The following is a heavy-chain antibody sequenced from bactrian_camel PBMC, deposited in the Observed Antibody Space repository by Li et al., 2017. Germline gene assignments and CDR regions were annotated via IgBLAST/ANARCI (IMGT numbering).Heavy chain of an antibody. Sequence: HVQLVESGGGSAQTGGSLRLSCAASGDTSSNKCMGWFRQAPGKEREGLASIDSDGGSATYADSAKGRFTISQDNAKNTVYLQMTSLKPEDTALYYCAARAYCPDTATMTRPGLYEYWGQGTQVTVS. J-gene: IGHJ4*01. CDR2: IDSDGGSA. CDR1: GDTSSNKC. CDR3: AARAYCPDTATMTRPGLYEY. V-gene: IGHV3S53*01. D-gene: IGHD4*01.